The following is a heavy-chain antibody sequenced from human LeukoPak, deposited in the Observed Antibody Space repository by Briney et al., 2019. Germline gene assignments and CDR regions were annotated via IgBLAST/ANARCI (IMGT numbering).Heavy chain of an antibody. CDR3: AKGHRSSSSFFDS. CDR1: SGFA. V-gene: IGHV3-23*01. CDR2: INGRGDDT. Sequence: PGGSLRLSCAAFSGFAMSWVRQAPGKGLEWVSAINGRGDDTYYPDSVKGRFTISRDNSNNTLYLRMNSLRAEDTAVYYCAKGHRSSSSFFDSWGQGILVTVSS. D-gene: IGHD6-19*01. J-gene: IGHJ4*02.